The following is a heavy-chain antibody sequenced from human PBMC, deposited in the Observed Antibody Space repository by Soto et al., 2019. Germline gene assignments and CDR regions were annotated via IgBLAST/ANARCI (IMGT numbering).Heavy chain of an antibody. J-gene: IGHJ4*02. CDR3: ARRDSHGYFRYFDN. V-gene: IGHV1-69*06. CDR2: TNGNLGTG. CDR1: GGTFSSYP. Sequence: QVQLVQSGAEVKRPGSSVKVSCKASGGTFSSYPISWVRQAPGQGLEWMGGTNGNLGTGNYAQKFRGRLMITTDISTTTAYMELSSLTSEDTAVYYCARRDSHGYFRYFDNWGQGTLVTVSS. D-gene: IGHD4-17*01.